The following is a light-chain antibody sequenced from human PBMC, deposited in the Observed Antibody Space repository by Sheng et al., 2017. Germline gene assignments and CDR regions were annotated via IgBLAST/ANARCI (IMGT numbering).Light chain of an antibody. CDR2: DAS. V-gene: IGKV1-33*01. CDR3: QQYDNLPLT. J-gene: IGKJ4*01. CDR1: QDISNY. Sequence: DIQMTQSPSSLSASVGDRVTITCQASQDISNYLNWYQQKPGKAPKLLIFDASNLETGVPSRFSGSGSGTDFTFTISSLQPEDIAIYYCQQYDNLPLTFGGGTKVRSN.